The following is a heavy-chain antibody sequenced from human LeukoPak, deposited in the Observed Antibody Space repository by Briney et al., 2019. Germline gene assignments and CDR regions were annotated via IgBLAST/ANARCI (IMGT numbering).Heavy chain of an antibody. D-gene: IGHD1-1*01. V-gene: IGHV3-7*01. CDR3: AREDWRILSYYYGMDV. CDR1: GFTFSSYW. Sequence: GGSLRLSCAASGFTFSSYWMSWVRQAPGKGLEWVANIKQDGSEKYYVDSVKGRFTISRDNAKNSLYLQMNSPRAEDTAVYYCAREDWRILSYYYGMDVWGQGTTVTVSS. J-gene: IGHJ6*02. CDR2: IKQDGSEK.